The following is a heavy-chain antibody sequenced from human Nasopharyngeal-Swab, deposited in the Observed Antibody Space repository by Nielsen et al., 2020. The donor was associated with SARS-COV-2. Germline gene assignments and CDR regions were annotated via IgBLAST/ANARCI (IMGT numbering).Heavy chain of an antibody. D-gene: IGHD5-18*01. V-gene: IGHV3-66*04. CDR2: TEIGGTT. CDR3: ARQSGIQLWFKACWFDP. CDR1: GLTVSSTY. J-gene: IGHJ5*02. Sequence: GESLKISCAVSGLTVSSTYMSWVRQAPGKGLEWVSVTEIGGTTHYADSVKGRFSISRDSSTNTLYLQMNNVRAEDTAVYYCARQSGIQLWFKACWFDPWGQGTPVTVSS.